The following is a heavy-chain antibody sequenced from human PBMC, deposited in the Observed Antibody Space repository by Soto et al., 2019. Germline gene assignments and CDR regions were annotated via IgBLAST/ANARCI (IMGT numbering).Heavy chain of an antibody. CDR3: ARVATPFFFRSSWYYFDY. CDR1: GFTFSSYW. CDR2: INSDGSST. Sequence: EVQLVESGGGLVQPGGSLRLSCAASGFTFSSYWMHWVRQAPGKGRVWVSRINSDGSSTSYADSVKGRFTISRDNAKNTRYPHMNSLRAEDTAVYYGARVATPFFFRSSWYYFDYCCQGTLVTVSS. V-gene: IGHV3-74*01. D-gene: IGHD6-13*01. J-gene: IGHJ4*02.